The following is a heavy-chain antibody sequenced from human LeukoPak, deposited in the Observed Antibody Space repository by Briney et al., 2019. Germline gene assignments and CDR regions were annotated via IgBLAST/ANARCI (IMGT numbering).Heavy chain of an antibody. V-gene: IGHV3-74*01. CDR1: GFTFSSYV. CDR3: AKSVLQRILVFDY. Sequence: GGSLRLSCETAGFTFSSYVMHWVRRTPGKGLVWVSRISHDGIISYADSVKGRSTISRDNAKNTLILQMNSLRVEDTAVYYCAKSVLQRILVFDYWGQGTLVTVSS. CDR2: ISHDGII. D-gene: IGHD2/OR15-2a*01. J-gene: IGHJ4*02.